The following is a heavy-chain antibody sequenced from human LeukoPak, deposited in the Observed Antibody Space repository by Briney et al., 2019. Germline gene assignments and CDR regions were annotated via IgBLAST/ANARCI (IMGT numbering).Heavy chain of an antibody. V-gene: IGHV7-4-1*02. J-gene: IGHJ4*02. D-gene: IGHD2-15*01. CDR3: AKEHMAAAVYYFDY. Sequence: ASVKVSCKASGYTFTSYAMNWVRQAPGQGLEWMGWINTNTGNPTYAQGFTGRFVFSLDTSVSTAYLQISSLKAEDTAVYYCAKEHMAAAVYYFDYWGQGTLVTVSS. CDR2: INTNTGNP. CDR1: GYTFTSYA.